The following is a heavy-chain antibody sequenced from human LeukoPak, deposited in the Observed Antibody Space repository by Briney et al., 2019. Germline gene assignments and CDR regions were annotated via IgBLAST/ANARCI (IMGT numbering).Heavy chain of an antibody. CDR3: ARGGLGYCSSTSCSDAFDI. J-gene: IGHJ3*02. CDR2: MNPNSGNT. V-gene: IGHV1-8*01. CDR1: GYTFTSYD. D-gene: IGHD2-2*01. Sequence: GASVKVSCKASGYTFTSYDINWVRQATGQGLEWMGWMNPNSGNTGYAQKFQGRVTMTRNTSISTAYMELSSLRSEDTAVYYCARGGLGYCSSTSCSDAFDIWGQGTMVTVSS.